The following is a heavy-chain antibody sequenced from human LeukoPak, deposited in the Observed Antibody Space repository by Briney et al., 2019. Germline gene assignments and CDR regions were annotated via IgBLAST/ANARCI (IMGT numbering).Heavy chain of an antibody. V-gene: IGHV3-7*01. CDR2: IKQDGSEK. J-gene: IGHJ4*02. Sequence: GGSLRLSCAAPGFTFSSYWMSWVRQAPGKGLEWVANIKQDGSEKYYVDSVKGRFTISRDNAKNSLYLQMNSLRAEDTAVYYCAREGYYGDYAFWGQGTLVTVSS. CDR1: GFTFSSYW. D-gene: IGHD4-17*01. CDR3: AREGYYGDYAF.